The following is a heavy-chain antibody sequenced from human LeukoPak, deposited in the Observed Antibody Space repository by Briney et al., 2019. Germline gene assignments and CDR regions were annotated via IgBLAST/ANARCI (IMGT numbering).Heavy chain of an antibody. Sequence: GGSLRLSCAVSGFSLYTYSMNWVRQAPGKGLEWVSSISSGSKYIYNADSVKGRFTISRDNAKNSLYLQMNSLRAEDTAVYYCARALSYSYGSMDFWGQGTLVIVSS. V-gene: IGHV3-21*01. CDR2: ISSGSKYI. CDR3: ARALSYSYGSMDF. D-gene: IGHD5-18*01. CDR1: GFSLYTYS. J-gene: IGHJ4*02.